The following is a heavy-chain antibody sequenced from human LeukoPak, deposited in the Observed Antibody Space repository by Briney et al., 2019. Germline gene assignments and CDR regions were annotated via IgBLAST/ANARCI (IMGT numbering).Heavy chain of an antibody. V-gene: IGHV3-30*04. CDR1: GFTFSSYA. D-gene: IGHD3-22*01. Sequence: GGSLRLSCAASGFTFSSYAMHWVRQAPGKGLEWVAVISYDGSNKYYADSVKGRFTISRDNSKNTLYLQMNSLRAEDTAVYYCARGPPITMIVVVITGGYYYGMDVWGQGTTVTVSS. CDR2: ISYDGSNK. J-gene: IGHJ6*02. CDR3: ARGPPITMIVVVITGGYYYGMDV.